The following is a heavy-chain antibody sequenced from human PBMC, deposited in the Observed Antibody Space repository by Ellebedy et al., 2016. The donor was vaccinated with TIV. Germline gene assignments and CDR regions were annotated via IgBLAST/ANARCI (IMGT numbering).Heavy chain of an antibody. Sequence: SVKVSXXASGGTFSSYAISWVRQAPGQGLEWMGGIIPIFGTANYAQKFQGRVTITADKSTSTAYMELSSLRSEDTAVYYCARVGVIDSGSYSLRGTHFDYWGQGTLVTVSS. CDR1: GGTFSSYA. V-gene: IGHV1-69*06. CDR2: IIPIFGTA. J-gene: IGHJ4*02. CDR3: ARVGVIDSGSYSLRGTHFDY. D-gene: IGHD1-26*01.